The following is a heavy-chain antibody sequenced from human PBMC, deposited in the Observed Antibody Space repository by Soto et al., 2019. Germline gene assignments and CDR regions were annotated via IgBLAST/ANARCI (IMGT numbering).Heavy chain of an antibody. V-gene: IGHV1-2*02. CDR2: IYPNTETT. Sequence: ASVKVSCKASGYSFSGYYIQWVRQAPGQGPEWLGWIYPNTETTDSSKKFQGRVSMTSDMSTRTVYMELRDLRSDDTAVYYCVSLQTSGWPGVHWGQGTLVTVSS. CDR1: GYSFSGYY. D-gene: IGHD6-25*01. CDR3: VSLQTSGWPGVH. J-gene: IGHJ4*02.